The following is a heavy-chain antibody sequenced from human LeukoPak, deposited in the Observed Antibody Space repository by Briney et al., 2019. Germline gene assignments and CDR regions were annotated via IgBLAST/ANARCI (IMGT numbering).Heavy chain of an antibody. J-gene: IGHJ5*02. Sequence: SETLSLTCAVSGGSISSGGYSWSWIRQPPGKGLEWIGYIYYSGSTYYNPSLKSRVTISVDTTKNQFSLKLSSVTAADTAVYYCARDDYYDSSGYYPKRWFDPWGQGTLVTVSS. D-gene: IGHD3-22*01. V-gene: IGHV4-30-4*07. CDR2: IYYSGST. CDR1: GGSISSGGYS. CDR3: ARDDYYDSSGYYPKRWFDP.